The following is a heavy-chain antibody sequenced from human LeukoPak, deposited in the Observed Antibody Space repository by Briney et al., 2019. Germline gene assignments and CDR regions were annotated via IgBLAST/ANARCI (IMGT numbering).Heavy chain of an antibody. CDR1: GGSFSGYY. Sequence: SETLSLTCAVYGGSFSGYYWGWIRQPPGKGRGWIGEINHSGSTNYNPSLKSRVTISVDTSKNQFVLKLSSVTAADTAVYYCASLIRWLQPAGPWGQGTLVTVSS. D-gene: IGHD5-24*01. CDR3: ASLIRWLQPAGP. J-gene: IGHJ5*02. CDR2: INHSGST. V-gene: IGHV4-34*01.